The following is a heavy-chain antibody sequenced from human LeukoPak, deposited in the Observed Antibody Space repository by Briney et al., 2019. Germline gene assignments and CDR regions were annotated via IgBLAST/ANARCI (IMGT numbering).Heavy chain of an antibody. CDR1: GGSISSSSYY. D-gene: IGHD5-18*01. CDR3: ARAPVRIQLWED. V-gene: IGHV4-39*07. Sequence: SETLSLTCTVSGGSISSSSYYWGWIRQPPGKGLEWIGNIYYSGGTYCNPSLKSRVTISVDTSKNQFSLKLSSVTAADTAVYYCARAPVRIQLWEDWGQGTLVTVSS. CDR2: IYYSGGT. J-gene: IGHJ4*02.